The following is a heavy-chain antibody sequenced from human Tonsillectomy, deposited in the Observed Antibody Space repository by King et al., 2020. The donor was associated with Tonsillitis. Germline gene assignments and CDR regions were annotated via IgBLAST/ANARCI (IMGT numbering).Heavy chain of an antibody. V-gene: IGHV3-21*01. D-gene: IGHD3-16*01. J-gene: IGHJ5*01. Sequence: VQLVESGGDLVQPGGSLRLSCAASGFTFSSYSMNWVRQAPGKGLEWVSSISRSSNYVYYADSVRGRFTISRDNATNSLFLQVNSLRVEDTAVYFCAKSRAQGDFFDSWGQGTLVTVSS. CDR1: GFTFSSYS. CDR2: ISRSSNYV. CDR3: AKSRAQGDFFDS.